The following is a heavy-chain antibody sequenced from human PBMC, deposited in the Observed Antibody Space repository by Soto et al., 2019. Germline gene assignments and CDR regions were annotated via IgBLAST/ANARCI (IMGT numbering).Heavy chain of an antibody. V-gene: IGHV1-69*01. J-gene: IGHJ3*01. CDR3: ASGVGGLGGSSGWPDYAFDV. CDR1: GGPFTKYA. D-gene: IGHD6-19*01. Sequence: QVQLVQSGAAVRKPGSSVKVPCKASGGPFTKYAITWVRKPPRQGLEGMGGFVPLPGTTNYAQKFRGRVTISADESTSTAYLELSSLRSEDTAVYYCASGVGGLGGSSGWPDYAFDVWGQGTMVIVSS. CDR2: FVPLPGTT.